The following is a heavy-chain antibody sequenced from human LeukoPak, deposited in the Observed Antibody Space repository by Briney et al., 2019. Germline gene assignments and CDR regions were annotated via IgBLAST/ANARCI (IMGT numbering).Heavy chain of an antibody. J-gene: IGHJ4*02. V-gene: IGHV2-5*02. D-gene: IGHD3-22*01. CDR3: AHKLRNYYDASGSQFDY. CDR1: GFSLSTSGVG. CDR2: IFWDDDK. Sequence: SGPTLSKPTQTLTLTCTFSGFSLSTSGVGVGWIRQPPGKALEWLALIFWDDDKRYSPSLKSRLTITEDTYKNQVVLTVTNMDPVGTATHYCAHKLRNYYDASGSQFDYWGQGTLVTVSS.